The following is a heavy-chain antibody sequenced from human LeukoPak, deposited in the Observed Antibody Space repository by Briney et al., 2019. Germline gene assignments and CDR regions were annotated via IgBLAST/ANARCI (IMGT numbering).Heavy chain of an antibody. CDR1: GCSLSTSGVG. Sequence: SGPTLVKPTQTLTLTCTFSGCSLSTSGVGVGWIRQPPGKALEWLALIFWDDDKRYSPSLKSRLTITEDTSKNQVVLTMTNMDPVDTGTYYCAHTTAYFNILTGFDYWGQGTLVTVSS. V-gene: IGHV2-5*02. J-gene: IGHJ4*02. D-gene: IGHD3-9*01. CDR3: AHTTAYFNILTGFDY. CDR2: IFWDDDK.